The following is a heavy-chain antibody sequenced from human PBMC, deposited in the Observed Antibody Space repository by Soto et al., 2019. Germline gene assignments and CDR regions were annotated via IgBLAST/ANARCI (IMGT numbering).Heavy chain of an antibody. Sequence: GGSLRLSCAASGFTFDDYAMHWVRQAPGKGLEWVSGISWNSGSIGYADSVKGRFTISRDNAKNSLYLQMNSLRAEDTALYYCAKAGKWLVYYYYYYMDVWGKGTTVTVSS. V-gene: IGHV3-9*01. D-gene: IGHD6-19*01. CDR2: ISWNSGSI. J-gene: IGHJ6*03. CDR1: GFTFDDYA. CDR3: AKAGKWLVYYYYYYMDV.